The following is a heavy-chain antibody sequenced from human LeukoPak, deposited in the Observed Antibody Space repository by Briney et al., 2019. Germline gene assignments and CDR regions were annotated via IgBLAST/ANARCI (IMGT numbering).Heavy chain of an antibody. CDR3: ARNKRITIFGVVIGGNWFDP. Sequence: PSETLSLTCTVSGGSISSGDYYWSWIRQPPGKGLEWVGYIYCSGSTYYNPSLKSRVTISVDTSKNQFSLKLSSVTAADTAVYYCARNKRITIFGVVIGGNWFDPWGQGTLVTVSS. CDR2: IYCSGST. CDR1: GGSISSGDYY. J-gene: IGHJ5*02. D-gene: IGHD3-3*01. V-gene: IGHV4-30-4*01.